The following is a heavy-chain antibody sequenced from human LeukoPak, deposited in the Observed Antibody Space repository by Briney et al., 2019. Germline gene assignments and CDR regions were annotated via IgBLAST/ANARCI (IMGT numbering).Heavy chain of an antibody. V-gene: IGHV4-39*07. CDR2: IYYSGST. CDR3: ARGRRVYYYYYMDV. CDR1: GGSISSNSYY. J-gene: IGHJ6*03. D-gene: IGHD5-12*01. Sequence: SETLSLTCAVSGGSISSNSYYWGWIRQPPGKGLKWIGSIYYSGSTNYNPSLKSRVTISVDTSKNQFSLKLSSVTAADTAVYYCARGRRVYYYYYMDVWGKGTTVTVSS.